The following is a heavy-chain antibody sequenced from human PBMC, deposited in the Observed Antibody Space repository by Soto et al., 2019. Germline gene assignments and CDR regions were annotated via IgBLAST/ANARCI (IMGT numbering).Heavy chain of an antibody. Sequence: GGSLRLSCAASGFTVSSNYMSWVRQAPGKGLEWVSVIYSGGSTYYADSVKGRFTISRDNSKNTLYLQMNSLRAEDTAVYYCALSFPHEDIVVVPAAIPPFAYWGQGSLVTVSS. J-gene: IGHJ4*02. V-gene: IGHV3-66*01. CDR1: GFTVSSNY. CDR3: ALSFPHEDIVVVPAAIPPFAY. D-gene: IGHD2-2*02. CDR2: IYSGGST.